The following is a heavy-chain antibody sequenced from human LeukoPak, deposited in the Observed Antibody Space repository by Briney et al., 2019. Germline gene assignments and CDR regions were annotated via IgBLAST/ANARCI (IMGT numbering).Heavy chain of an antibody. V-gene: IGHV3-23*01. J-gene: IGHJ6*02. CDR2: ITGSGGST. CDR1: GFTFSSYA. D-gene: IGHD3-10*01. Sequence: GGSLRLSCEASGFTFSSYAMTWVRQAPGKGLEWVSAITGSGGSTYYADSVSGRFTISRDNSNNILYLQMNSLRAEDTAVYYXXXXGIXLWFGXXRXGADVWGQGTTVIVSS. CDR3: XXXGIXLWFGXXRXGADV.